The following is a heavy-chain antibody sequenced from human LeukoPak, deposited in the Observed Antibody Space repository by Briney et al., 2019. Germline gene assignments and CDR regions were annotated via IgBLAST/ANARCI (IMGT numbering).Heavy chain of an antibody. CDR3: ASLDAAPAFDI. Sequence: PSETLSLTCTVSGGSISSSSYYWSWIRQPAGKGLEWIGEIYHSGSTNYNPSLKSRVTISIDKSKNQFSLKLTSVTAADTAMYYCASLDAAPAFDIWGQGTMVTVSP. CDR1: GGSISSSSYY. CDR2: IYHSGST. J-gene: IGHJ3*02. D-gene: IGHD3-9*01. V-gene: IGHV4-61*05.